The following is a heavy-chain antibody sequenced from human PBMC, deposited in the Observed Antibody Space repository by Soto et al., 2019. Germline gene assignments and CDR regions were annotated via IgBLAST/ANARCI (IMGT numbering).Heavy chain of an antibody. V-gene: IGHV3-43*01. CDR3: AKGDCSGGSCHYYYGMDV. CDR1: GFTFDDYT. D-gene: IGHD2-15*01. Sequence: PGGSLRLSCAASGFTFDDYTMHWVRQAPGKGLEWVSLISWDGGSTYYADSVKGRFTISRDNSKNSLYLQMNSLRTEDTALYYCAKGDCSGGSCHYYYGMDVWGQGTTVTVSS. J-gene: IGHJ6*02. CDR2: ISWDGGST.